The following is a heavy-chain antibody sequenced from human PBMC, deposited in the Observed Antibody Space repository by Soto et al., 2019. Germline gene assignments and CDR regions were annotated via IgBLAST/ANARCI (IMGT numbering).Heavy chain of an antibody. D-gene: IGHD4-17*01. V-gene: IGHV4-31*03. CDR3: ARGDAYGDPKVPDFFDY. Sequence: QVQLQESGPGLVKPSQTLSLTCTVSGGSISSGGYYWSWIRQHPGKGLEWIGYIYYSGSTYYNPSLKSRVTISVDTYKNQFSLKLRSVTAADTAVYYCARGDAYGDPKVPDFFDYWGQGTLVTVSS. CDR2: IYYSGST. J-gene: IGHJ4*02. CDR1: GGSISSGGYY.